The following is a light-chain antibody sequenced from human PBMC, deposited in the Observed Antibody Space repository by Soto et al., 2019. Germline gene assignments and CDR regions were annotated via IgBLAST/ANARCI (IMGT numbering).Light chain of an antibody. Sequence: DIQLTQSPSFLYASVGARVTITCRASQGISSYLAWYQQKPGKAPKVLIYGASTLQSGVPSRFSGSGSGTEFTLTISSLQPEDFATYYCQQVNSYPLTFGPGTKVDIK. V-gene: IGKV1-9*01. J-gene: IGKJ3*01. CDR3: QQVNSYPLT. CDR2: GAS. CDR1: QGISSY.